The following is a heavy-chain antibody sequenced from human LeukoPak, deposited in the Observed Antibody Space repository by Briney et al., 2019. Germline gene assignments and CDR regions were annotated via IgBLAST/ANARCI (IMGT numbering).Heavy chain of an antibody. D-gene: IGHD1-1*01. J-gene: IGHJ4*02. CDR3: ARETGRVPVDY. V-gene: IGHV3-74*01. CDR2: INTDGSST. CDR1: GFTFSSYW. Sequence: GGSLRLSCAASGFTFSSYWMHWVRQAPGRGLVWVSRINTDGSSTSYADSVKGRFTISRDNAKNTLYLQMNSLRAEDTAVYYCARETGRVPVDYWGQGTLVTVSS.